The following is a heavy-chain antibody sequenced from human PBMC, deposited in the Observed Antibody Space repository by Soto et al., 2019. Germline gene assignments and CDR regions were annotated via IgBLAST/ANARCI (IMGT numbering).Heavy chain of an antibody. V-gene: IGHV1-18*01. CDR1: GYTFTSYG. Sequence: ASVKVSCKASGYTFTSYGISWVRRAPGQGLEWMGWISAYNGNTNYAQKLQGRVTMTTDTSTSTAYMELRSLRSDDTAVYYCARDRTSMSRLRLVLAFDNGGKGAVETVSS. D-gene: IGHD2-2*01. J-gene: IGHJ4*02. CDR3: ARDRTSMSRLRLVLAFDN. CDR2: ISAYNGNT.